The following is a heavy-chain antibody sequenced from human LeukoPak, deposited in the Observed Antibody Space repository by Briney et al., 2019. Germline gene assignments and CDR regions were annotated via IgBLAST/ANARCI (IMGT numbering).Heavy chain of an antibody. CDR2: INPNSGGS. Sequence: ASVKVSCKASGYSFTSYYIHWRRQAPGQGLEWVGWINPNSGGSHYARRFQGRVTVTSDTSINTAYMELTSLTTDDTAVYYCARGPRYGESGYDLGPYWGQGTLVTVSS. D-gene: IGHD5-12*01. CDR3: ARGPRYGESGYDLGPY. J-gene: IGHJ4*02. V-gene: IGHV1-2*02. CDR1: GYSFTSYY.